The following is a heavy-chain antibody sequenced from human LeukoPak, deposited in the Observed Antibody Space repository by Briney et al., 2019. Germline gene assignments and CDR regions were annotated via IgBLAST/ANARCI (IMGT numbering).Heavy chain of an antibody. V-gene: IGHV3-20*04. J-gene: IGHJ6*03. CDR1: GFTFGDYG. Sequence: PGGSLRLSCAASGFTFGDYGMSWVRQAPGKGLEWVSGINWNGDKTGYADSVMGRFTIYRDNSKNTLYLQMNSLRAEDTAVYYCAKEGYVLLWFGASRNYYMDVWGKGTTVTISS. CDR3: AKEGYVLLWFGASRNYYMDV. D-gene: IGHD3-10*01. CDR2: INWNGDKT.